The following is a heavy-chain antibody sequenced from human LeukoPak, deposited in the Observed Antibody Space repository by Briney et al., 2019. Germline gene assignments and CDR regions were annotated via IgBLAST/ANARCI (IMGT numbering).Heavy chain of an antibody. CDR2: ISWNSGSI. J-gene: IGHJ4*02. Sequence: PGGSLRLSCAASGFTFDDYAMHWVRQAPGKGLEWVSGISWNSGSIGYADSVKGRFTISRDNAKNSLYLQMNSLRAEDTALYYCAKDANYDILTCYPDYWGQGTLVTVSS. V-gene: IGHV3-9*01. CDR1: GFTFDDYA. D-gene: IGHD3-9*01. CDR3: AKDANYDILTCYPDY.